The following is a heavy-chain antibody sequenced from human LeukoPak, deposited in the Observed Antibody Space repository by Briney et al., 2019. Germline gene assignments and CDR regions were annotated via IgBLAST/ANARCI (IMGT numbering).Heavy chain of an antibody. D-gene: IGHD3-10*01. CDR3: ARVYGSGSPWMNFDP. J-gene: IGHJ5*02. Sequence: ASVKVSCKASGYTLTGYYMQWVRQAPGQGLEWRGWINPNSGGTNYAQNFQGRVTMTRDTSISTAYMGLRGLISDDTAVYYCARVYGSGSPWMNFDPWGQGTLVTASS. CDR2: INPNSGGT. V-gene: IGHV1-2*02. CDR1: GYTLTGYY.